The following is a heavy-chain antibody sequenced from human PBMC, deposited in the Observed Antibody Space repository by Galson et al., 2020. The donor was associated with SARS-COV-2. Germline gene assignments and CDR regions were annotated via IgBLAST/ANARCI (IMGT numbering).Heavy chain of an antibody. J-gene: IGHJ4*02. Sequence: GALEIPCAASGFTLSSNYMSWVRQAAGKGLEWVSVIFSGGSTYYADSVKGRFTISRDNSKNTLYLQMNSLRAEDTAVYYCARDLQAEAGHWGQGTLVAVSS. V-gene: IGHV3-66*02. D-gene: IGHD6-13*01. CDR2: IFSGGST. CDR1: GFTLSSNY. CDR3: ARDLQAEAGH.